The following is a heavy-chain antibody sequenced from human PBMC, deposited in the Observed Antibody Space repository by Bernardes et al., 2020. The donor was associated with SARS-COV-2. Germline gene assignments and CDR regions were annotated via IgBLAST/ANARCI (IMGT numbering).Heavy chain of an antibody. D-gene: IGHD2-21*01. J-gene: IGHJ3*02. CDR3: TNIPSFVSQDAFDI. V-gene: IGHV3-23*01. Sequence: GGSLRLSRAASEFTFSDYAMHWVRQAPGQGLEWVSGITDSGGSTNYAASVRGRFTISRDNSKNTLYLEMRSLRAEDTATYFCTNIPSFVSQDAFDIWGQEPWSPSPQ. CDR1: EFTFSDYA. CDR2: ITDSGGST.